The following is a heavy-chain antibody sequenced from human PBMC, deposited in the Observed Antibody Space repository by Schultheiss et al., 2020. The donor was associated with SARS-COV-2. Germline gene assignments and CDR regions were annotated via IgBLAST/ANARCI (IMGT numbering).Heavy chain of an antibody. CDR2: INHSGST. Sequence: SETLSLTCTVSGGSISSYYWSWIRQPPGKGLEWIGEINHSGSTNYNPSLKSRVTISVDTSKNQFSLKLSSVTAADTAVYYCARGPPYLYYYYYGMDVWGQGTTVTVSS. V-gene: IGHV4-34*01. CDR1: GGSISSYY. D-gene: IGHD2-2*01. CDR3: ARGPPYLYYYYYGMDV. J-gene: IGHJ6*02.